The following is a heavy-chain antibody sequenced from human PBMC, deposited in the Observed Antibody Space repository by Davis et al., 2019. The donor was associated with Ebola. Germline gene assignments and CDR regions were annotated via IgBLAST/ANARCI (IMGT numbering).Heavy chain of an antibody. D-gene: IGHD4-17*01. CDR2: INPNSGGT. CDR1: GYTFTGDY. Sequence: ASVKVSCKASGYTFTGDYMHWVRQAPGQGLEWMGWINPNSGGTNYAQKFQGWVTMTRDTSISTAYMELSRLRSDDTAVYYCARDGHLTTVTTSYYYGMDVWGQGTTVTVSS. V-gene: IGHV1-2*04. CDR3: ARDGHLTTVTTSYYYGMDV. J-gene: IGHJ6*02.